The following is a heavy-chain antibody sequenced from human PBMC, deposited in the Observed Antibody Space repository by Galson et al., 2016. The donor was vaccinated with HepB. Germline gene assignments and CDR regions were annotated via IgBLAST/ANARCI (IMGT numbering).Heavy chain of an antibody. Sequence: SETLSLTCSISGASVTSGTFYWSWIRQSPGKRLEWIGYIYYTGTTNYNPSLKNRVTISEDTSKNQFSLRLTSVTAADTAIYYCAGLMAAINWFDAWGQGTLVTVSS. D-gene: IGHD5-12*01. CDR3: AGLMAAINWFDA. CDR1: GASVTSGTFY. CDR2: IYYTGTT. V-gene: IGHV4-61*01. J-gene: IGHJ5*02.